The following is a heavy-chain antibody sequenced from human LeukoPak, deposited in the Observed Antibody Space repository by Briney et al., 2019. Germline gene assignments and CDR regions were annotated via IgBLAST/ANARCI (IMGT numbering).Heavy chain of an antibody. CDR3: AKDPQGD. V-gene: IGHV3-23*01. CDR2: IDSGGDT. Sequence: GGSLSLSCAASGFTFSNYAMSWVRQAPGKGLEWVSAIDSGGDTYYADSVKGRFTISRDNSKNTLYLQMNSLRAEDTAVYYCAKDPQGDWGQGTLVTVSS. J-gene: IGHJ4*02. D-gene: IGHD3-16*01. CDR1: GFTFSNYA.